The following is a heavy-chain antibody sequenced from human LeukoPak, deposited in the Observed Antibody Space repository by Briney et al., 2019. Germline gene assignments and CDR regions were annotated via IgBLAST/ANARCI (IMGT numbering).Heavy chain of an antibody. CDR1: GFTFDDYA. V-gene: IGHV3-9*01. CDR2: ISWNSGSI. D-gene: IGHD5-18*01. Sequence: GRSLRPSCAASGFTFDDYAMHWVRQAPGKGLEWVSGISWNSGSIGYADSVKGRFTISRDNAKNSLYLQMNSLRAEDTALYYCAKDKGSHTAMVDYWGQRTLVTVSS. CDR3: AKDKGSHTAMVDY. J-gene: IGHJ4*02.